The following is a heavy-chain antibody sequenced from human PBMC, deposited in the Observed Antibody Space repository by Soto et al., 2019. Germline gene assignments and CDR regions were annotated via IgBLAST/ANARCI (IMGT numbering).Heavy chain of an antibody. Sequence: GGSLRLSCAASGFTFSSYGMHWVRQAPGKGLEWVAVISYDGSNKYYADSVKGRFTISRDNSKNTLYLQMNSLRAEDTAVYYCAKDPRYCSSTSCYMMYYYGMDVWGQGTTVTVS. CDR2: ISYDGSNK. CDR1: GFTFSSYG. V-gene: IGHV3-30*18. D-gene: IGHD2-2*02. J-gene: IGHJ6*02. CDR3: AKDPRYCSSTSCYMMYYYGMDV.